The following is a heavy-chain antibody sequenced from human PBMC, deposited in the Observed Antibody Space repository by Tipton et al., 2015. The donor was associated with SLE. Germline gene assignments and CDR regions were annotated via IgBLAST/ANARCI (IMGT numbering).Heavy chain of an antibody. CDR2: ISYDGSNK. Sequence: RSLRLSCAASGFTFSNAWMSWVRQAPGKGLEWVAVISYDGSNKYYADSVKGRFTISRDNSKNTLNLQMNSLRAEDTAVYYCARDLPLLRLGDPGAFDIWGQGTMVTVSS. CDR3: ARDLPLLRLGDPGAFDI. D-gene: IGHD3-16*01. J-gene: IGHJ3*02. CDR1: GFTFSNAW. V-gene: IGHV3-30*14.